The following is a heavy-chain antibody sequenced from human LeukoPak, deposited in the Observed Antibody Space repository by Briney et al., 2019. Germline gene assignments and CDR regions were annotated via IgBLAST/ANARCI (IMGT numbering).Heavy chain of an antibody. Sequence: GGSLRLSCAASGFTFSSYAMSWVRQAPGKGLEWVSDISGSGGSTYYADSVKGRFTISRDNSKNTLYLQMNSLRAEDTAVYYCAKAGSSGYLSYFDYWGQGTLVTVSS. V-gene: IGHV3-23*01. CDR3: AKAGSSGYLSYFDY. J-gene: IGHJ4*02. CDR2: ISGSGGST. D-gene: IGHD3-22*01. CDR1: GFTFSSYA.